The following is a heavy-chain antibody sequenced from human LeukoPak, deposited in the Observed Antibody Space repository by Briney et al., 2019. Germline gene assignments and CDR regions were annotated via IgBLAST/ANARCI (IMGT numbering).Heavy chain of an antibody. CDR3: ASRYFCSSTSCYTFDY. D-gene: IGHD2-2*02. Sequence: PSETLSLTCAVSGGSISSGGYSWSWIRQPPGKGLEWIGYIYHSGSTYYNPSLKSRVTISVDRSKNQFSLRLSSVIAADTAVYYCASRYFCSSTSCYTFDYWGQGTLVTVSS. J-gene: IGHJ4*02. CDR1: GGSISSGGYS. CDR2: IYHSGST. V-gene: IGHV4-30-2*01.